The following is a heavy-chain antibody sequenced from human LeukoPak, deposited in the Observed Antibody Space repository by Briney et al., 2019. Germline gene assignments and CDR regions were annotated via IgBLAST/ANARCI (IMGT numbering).Heavy chain of an antibody. CDR3: ARSNYDSSQYYFDY. D-gene: IGHD3-22*01. J-gene: IGHJ4*02. CDR2: IIPIFGTA. V-gene: IGHV1-69*06. Sequence: ASVKVSCKASGYTFTSYAMHWVRQAPGQRLEWMGGIIPIFGTANYAQKFQGRVTITADKSTSTAYMELSSLRSEDTAVYYCARSNYDSSQYYFDYWGQGTLVTVSS. CDR1: GYTFTSYA.